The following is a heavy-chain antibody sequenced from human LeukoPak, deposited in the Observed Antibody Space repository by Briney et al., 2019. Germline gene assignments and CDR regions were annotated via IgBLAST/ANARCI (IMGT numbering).Heavy chain of an antibody. CDR3: ARGSSWYGYSSGYDY. D-gene: IGHD6-19*01. J-gene: IGHJ4*02. CDR2: IIPIFGTA. Sequence: SVKVSCKASGGTFSSYAISWVRQAPGQGLEWMGGIIPIFGTADYAQKFQGRVTITADESTSTAYMELSSLRSEDTAVYYCARGSSWYGYSSGYDYWGQGTLVTVSS. V-gene: IGHV1-69*13. CDR1: GGTFSSYA.